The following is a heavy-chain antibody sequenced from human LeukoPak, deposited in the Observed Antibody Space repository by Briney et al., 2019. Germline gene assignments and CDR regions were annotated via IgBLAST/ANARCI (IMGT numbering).Heavy chain of an antibody. CDR3: ARDRLRNRKGFDP. V-gene: IGHV4-30-4*08. CDR2: IYYSGST. D-gene: IGHD5-12*01. CDR1: GGSISSGDYH. J-gene: IGHJ5*02. Sequence: SETLSLTCTVSGGSISSGDYHWSWIRQPPGKGLEWIGYIYYSGSTYYNPSLKSRVTISVDTSKNQFSLKLSSVTAADTAVYYCARDRLRNRKGFDPWGQGTLVTVSS.